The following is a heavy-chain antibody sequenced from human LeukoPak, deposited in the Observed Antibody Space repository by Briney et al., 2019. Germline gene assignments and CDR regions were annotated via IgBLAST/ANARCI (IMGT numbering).Heavy chain of an antibody. Sequence: PSETLSLTCTVSGGSISSGDYYWSWIRQPPGKGLEWTGYIYYSGSTYYNPSLKSRVTISVDTSKNQFSLKLSSVTAADTAVYYCARHSQYYDILTGYYINAFDIWGQGTMVTVSS. V-gene: IGHV4-30-4*01. J-gene: IGHJ3*02. CDR3: ARHSQYYDILTGYYINAFDI. CDR1: GGSISSGDYY. D-gene: IGHD3-9*01. CDR2: IYYSGST.